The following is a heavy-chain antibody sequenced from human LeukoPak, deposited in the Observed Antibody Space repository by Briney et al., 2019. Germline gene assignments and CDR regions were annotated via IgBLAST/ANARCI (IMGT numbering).Heavy chain of an antibody. J-gene: IGHJ4*02. CDR2: ISGSAGSS. CDR1: GFPFSSYA. V-gene: IGHV3-23*01. CDR3: AKGSRSGDDY. Sequence: GGSLRLSCAASGFPFSSYAMHWVRQAPGKGLEWVSLISGSAGSSYYADSVKGRFTISRDNSRNTLYLQMNTLRAEDTAVHYCAKGSRSGDDYWGQGTLVTVSS. D-gene: IGHD3-10*01.